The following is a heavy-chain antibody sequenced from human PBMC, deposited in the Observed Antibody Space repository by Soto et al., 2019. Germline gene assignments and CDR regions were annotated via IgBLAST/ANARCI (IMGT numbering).Heavy chain of an antibody. CDR1: GFTFSSYG. V-gene: IGHV3-30*18. CDR3: AKGGGYCSGGSCYASYYYGMDV. CDR2: ISYDGSNK. Sequence: QVQLVESGGGVVQPGRSLRLSCAASGFTFSSYGMHWVRQAPGKGLEWVAVISYDGSNKYYADSVKGRFTISRDNSKNTLYLQMNSLRAEDTAVYYCAKGGGYCSGGSCYASYYYGMDVWGQGTTVTVSS. D-gene: IGHD2-15*01. J-gene: IGHJ6*02.